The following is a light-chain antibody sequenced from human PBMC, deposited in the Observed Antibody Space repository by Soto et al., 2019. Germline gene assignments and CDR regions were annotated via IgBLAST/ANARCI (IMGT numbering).Light chain of an antibody. CDR2: QDT. CDR3: QAWDSSTGVV. CDR1: KLGDRF. Sequence: SYELTQPPSVSVSPGQTASIPCSGVKLGDRFACWYQQKPGQAPVMVMYQDTKRPSGIPERFSGSNSGNTATLTISGTQAMDEADYYCQAWDSSTGVVFGGGTKVTVL. J-gene: IGLJ2*01. V-gene: IGLV3-1*01.